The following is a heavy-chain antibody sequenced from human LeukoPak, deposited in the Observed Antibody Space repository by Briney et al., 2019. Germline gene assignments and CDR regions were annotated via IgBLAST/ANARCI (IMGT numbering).Heavy chain of an antibody. J-gene: IGHJ4*02. Sequence: GASVKVSCKASGYTFTCYAMHWVRQAPGQRLEWMGWINAGNGNTKYSQKFQGRVTITRDTSASTAYMELSSLRSEDTAVYYCARAGIVGATDYWGQGTLVTVSS. D-gene: IGHD1-26*01. CDR1: GYTFTCYA. CDR2: INAGNGNT. CDR3: ARAGIVGATDY. V-gene: IGHV1-3*01.